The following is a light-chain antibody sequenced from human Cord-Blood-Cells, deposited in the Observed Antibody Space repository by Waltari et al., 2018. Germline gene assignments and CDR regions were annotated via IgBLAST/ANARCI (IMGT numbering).Light chain of an antibody. CDR2: DVS. CDR1: SRDVGGYNY. J-gene: IGLJ3*02. CDR3: CSYAGSYTWV. V-gene: IGLV2-11*01. Sequence: QSALTQPRSVSGSPGPSVTISCTGTSRDVGGYNYVSWYQQHPGKAPKLMIYDVSQRPSGVPDRFSGSKSGNTASLTISGLQAEDEADYYCCSYAGSYTWVFGGGTKLTVL.